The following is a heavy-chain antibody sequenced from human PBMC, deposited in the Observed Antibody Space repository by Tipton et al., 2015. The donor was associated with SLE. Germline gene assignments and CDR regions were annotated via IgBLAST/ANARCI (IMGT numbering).Heavy chain of an antibody. D-gene: IGHD2-15*01. CDR3: ASGSTWVGVFDY. CDR2: IYTSGST. V-gene: IGHV4-61*09. J-gene: IGHJ4*02. Sequence: TLSLTCTVSGASIGSGSYYWSWIRQPAGKGLEWIGYIYTSGSTNYNPSLKSRVTISVDTSKNQFSLKLSSVTAADTAVYYCASGSTWVGVFDYWGQGTLVTVSS. CDR1: GASIGSGSYY.